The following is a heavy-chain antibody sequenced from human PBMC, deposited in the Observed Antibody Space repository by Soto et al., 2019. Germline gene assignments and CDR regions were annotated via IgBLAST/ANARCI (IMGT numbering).Heavy chain of an antibody. CDR1: GFTFSRHA. D-gene: IGHD6-13*01. V-gene: IGHV3-23*01. Sequence: EVQLLESGGGLVQPGGSLRLSCAASGFTFSRHAMSWVRQAPGKGLEWVSTLSAFDNTYYADCVKARFIISRDISKNTLSLQMNSLRVDDTAVYYCAKDPRAYSTNMGYCFDYWGQGSLVTVSS. CDR3: AKDPRAYSTNMGYCFDY. J-gene: IGHJ4*02. CDR2: LSAFDNT.